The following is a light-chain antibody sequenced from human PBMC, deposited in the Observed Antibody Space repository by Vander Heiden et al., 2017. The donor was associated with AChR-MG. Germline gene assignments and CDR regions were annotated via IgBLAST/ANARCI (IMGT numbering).Light chain of an antibody. CDR1: NSDVGRYDL. CDR3: CSYAGSDTFA. Sequence: QSALTPPASVSGSPGQSITISCTGTNSDVGRYDLVSWYQQHPGNAPKLLIYEGSKRPSGVSYRFSASKSGNTASLTISGLQAEDEADYYCCSYAGSDTFAIGGGTKLTVL. V-gene: IGLV2-23*03. CDR2: EGS. J-gene: IGLJ2*01.